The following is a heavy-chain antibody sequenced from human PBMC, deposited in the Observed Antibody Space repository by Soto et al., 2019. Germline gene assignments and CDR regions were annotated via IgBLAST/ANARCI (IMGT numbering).Heavy chain of an antibody. Sequence: GGSLRLSCAASGFNFEDYTMHWVRQAPGKGLEWVALISWDASSSEYAASVKGRFTVSRDNSKGSLYLQLTSLRIEDTALYYYAKDQRAAQGMDVWGRGTTVTV. J-gene: IGHJ6*02. D-gene: IGHD2-15*01. V-gene: IGHV3-43*01. CDR1: GFNFEDYT. CDR3: AKDQRAAQGMDV. CDR2: ISWDASSS.